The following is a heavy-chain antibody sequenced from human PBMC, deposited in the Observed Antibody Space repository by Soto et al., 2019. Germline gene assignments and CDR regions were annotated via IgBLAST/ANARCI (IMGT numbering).Heavy chain of an antibody. CDR2: ISAYNGNT. CDR3: ARHAEVRGVIIPDYFDY. J-gene: IGHJ4*02. Sequence: ASVKVSCKASGYTFTSYGISWVRQAPGQGLEWMGWISAYNGNTNYAQKLQGRVTMTTDTSTSTAYMELRGLRSDDTAMYYCARHAEVRGVIIPDYFDYWGQGTLVTVSS. D-gene: IGHD3-10*01. CDR1: GYTFTSYG. V-gene: IGHV1-18*01.